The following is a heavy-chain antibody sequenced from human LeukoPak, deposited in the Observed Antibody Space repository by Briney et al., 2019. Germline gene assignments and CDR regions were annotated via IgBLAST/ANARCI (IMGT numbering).Heavy chain of an antibody. V-gene: IGHV4-59*01. J-gene: IGHJ4*02. Sequence: SETLSLTCTVSGGSISSYYWSWIRQPPGKGLEWIGYIYYSGSTNYNPSLKSRVTISVDTSKNQFSLRLSSVTAADTAVYYCARFSPRAMGNYLDFWGQGTLVTVSS. CDR2: IYYSGST. CDR1: GGSISSYY. CDR3: ARFSPRAMGNYLDF. D-gene: IGHD7-27*01.